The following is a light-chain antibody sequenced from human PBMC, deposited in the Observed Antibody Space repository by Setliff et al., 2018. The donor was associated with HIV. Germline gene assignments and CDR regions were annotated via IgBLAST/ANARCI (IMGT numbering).Light chain of an antibody. CDR2: EVS. CDR1: SSDVGGYNY. J-gene: IGLJ1*01. V-gene: IGLV2-14*01. CDR3: SSFTSSSTYV. Sequence: SALTQPASVSGSPGQSIAISCTGTSSDVGGYNYVSWYQQHPGKAPQLMIYEVSNRPSGVSNRFSGPKSGNTASLTISGLQAEDEADYYCSSFTSSSTYVFGSGTKVTVL.